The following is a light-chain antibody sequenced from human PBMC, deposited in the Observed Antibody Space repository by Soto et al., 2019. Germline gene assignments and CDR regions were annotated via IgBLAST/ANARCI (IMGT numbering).Light chain of an antibody. Sequence: IVLTQFPTALGFSPGERATLSCRASQSVSSYLALYQQKRGQAPRLLIYDSSNRATGIPAMFSGSGSGTDFSLTISSLEPEDFAVYYCQQRSNWPLTFGGGTKVDIK. J-gene: IGKJ4*01. CDR2: DSS. CDR1: QSVSSY. CDR3: QQRSNWPLT. V-gene: IGKV3-11*01.